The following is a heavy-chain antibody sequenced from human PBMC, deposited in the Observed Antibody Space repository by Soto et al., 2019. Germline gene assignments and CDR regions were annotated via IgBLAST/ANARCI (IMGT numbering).Heavy chain of an antibody. J-gene: IGHJ4*02. CDR2: ILYSGSA. V-gene: IGHV4-59*08. CDR3: ARQAAAGPFHY. D-gene: IGHD6-13*01. CDR1: GGTFSLYH. Sequence: SETLSLTCTLSGGTFSLYHWSWLRQSPGRGLEWIGYILYSGSANYSPSLKSRVTISVDTSRNQFSLEVTSVTAADTAVYYCARQAAAGPFHYWGQGTLVTVSS.